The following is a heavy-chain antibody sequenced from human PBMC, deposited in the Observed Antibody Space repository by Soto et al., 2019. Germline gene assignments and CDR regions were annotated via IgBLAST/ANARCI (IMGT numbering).Heavy chain of an antibody. V-gene: IGHV1-69*13. Sequence: SVKVSCKASGGTFSSYAISWVRQAPGQGLEWMGGIIPIFGTANYAQKFQGRVTITADESTSTAYMELSSLRSEDTAVYYCARDPFGGTTYDQAFDIWGQGTMVTVSS. CDR2: IIPIFGTA. J-gene: IGHJ3*02. D-gene: IGHD3-10*01. CDR1: GGTFSSYA. CDR3: ARDPFGGTTYDQAFDI.